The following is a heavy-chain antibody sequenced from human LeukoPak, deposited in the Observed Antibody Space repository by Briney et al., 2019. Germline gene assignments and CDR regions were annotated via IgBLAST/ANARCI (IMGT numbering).Heavy chain of an antibody. Sequence: SETLSLTCTVPGASISSRGGYYWGWIRQAPGKGLEWIGSVFYTGSTYYNPSLKSRVTISVDTSNNEFSLKLRSVTAADTAVYYCARPPVSGLIDGFDIWGQGTMVTVSS. CDR3: ARPPVSGLIDGFDI. D-gene: IGHD3-10*01. J-gene: IGHJ3*02. V-gene: IGHV4-39*01. CDR2: VFYTGST. CDR1: GASISSRGGYY.